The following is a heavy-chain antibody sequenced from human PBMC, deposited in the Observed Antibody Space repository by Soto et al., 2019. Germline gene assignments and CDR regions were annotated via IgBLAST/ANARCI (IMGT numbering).Heavy chain of an antibody. CDR3: AKDRVGGTFYTPLGS. V-gene: IGHV3-30*18. D-gene: IGHD1-7*01. Sequence: QVQLVESGGGVVQPGGSLRLSCQASGFNFDNYGMHWVRQAPGKGLEWVAVITYDGSFQYYADSVQGRFTISRDNSKNTLFLHLNTLNPEHTAVYHCAKDRVGGTFYTPLGSWGQGTLVTVSS. CDR1: GFNFDNYG. CDR2: ITYDGSFQ. J-gene: IGHJ5*02.